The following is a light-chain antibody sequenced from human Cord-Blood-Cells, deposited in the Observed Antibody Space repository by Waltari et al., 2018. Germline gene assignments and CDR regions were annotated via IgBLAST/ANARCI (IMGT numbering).Light chain of an antibody. V-gene: IGLV2-23*01. CDR1: SIDVRGYNL. Sequence: QSAPPKPPSVSGPPGHALTISCTGPSIDVRGYNLVPWYQQHPGKAPKLMIYEGSKRPSGVSNRFSGSKSGNTASLTISGLQAEDEADYYCCSYAGSSTLVFGGGTKLTVL. CDR3: CSYAGSSTLV. J-gene: IGLJ3*02. CDR2: EGS.